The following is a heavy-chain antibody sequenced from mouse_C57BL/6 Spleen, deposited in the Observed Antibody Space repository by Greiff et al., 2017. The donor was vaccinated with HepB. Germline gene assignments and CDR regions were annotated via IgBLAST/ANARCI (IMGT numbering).Heavy chain of an antibody. CDR1: GFTFSSYG. D-gene: IGHD3-2*02. V-gene: IGHV5-6*01. J-gene: IGHJ3*01. CDR2: ISSGGSYT. Sequence: EVHLVESGGDLVKPGGSLKLSCAASGFTFSSYGMSWVRQTPDKRLEWVATISSGGSYTYYPDSVKGRFTISRDNAKNTLYLQRSSLKSEDTAMYYCARRDSSGYWFAYWGQGTLVTVSA. CDR3: ARRDSSGYWFAY.